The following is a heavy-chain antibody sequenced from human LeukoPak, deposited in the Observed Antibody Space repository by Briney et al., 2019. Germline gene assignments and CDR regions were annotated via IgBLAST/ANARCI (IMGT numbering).Heavy chain of an antibody. J-gene: IGHJ4*02. D-gene: IGHD6-19*01. Sequence: GGSLRLSCAASGFTFSSYAMSWVRQAPGKGLEWVSAISGSGGSTYYADSVKGRFTISRDNSKNTLYLQMNSLRAEDTAVYYCAHSSGWYHTTDSRGQGTLVTVSS. CDR2: ISGSGGST. CDR3: AHSSGWYHTTDS. V-gene: IGHV3-23*01. CDR1: GFTFSSYA.